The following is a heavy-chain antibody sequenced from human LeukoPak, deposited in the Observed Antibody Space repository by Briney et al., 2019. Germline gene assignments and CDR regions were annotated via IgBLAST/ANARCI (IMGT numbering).Heavy chain of an antibody. CDR3: ARVSSSSWWALDY. V-gene: IGHV3-74*01. Sequence: GGSLRLSCAASGFTFSSYWMHWVRQAPGKGLVWVSRINTDGSSTSYADSVKGRFTISRDNAKNTLYLQMNSLRAEDTAVYYCARVSSSSWWALDYWGQGTLVTVSS. CDR2: INTDGSST. CDR1: GFTFSSYW. D-gene: IGHD6-13*01. J-gene: IGHJ4*02.